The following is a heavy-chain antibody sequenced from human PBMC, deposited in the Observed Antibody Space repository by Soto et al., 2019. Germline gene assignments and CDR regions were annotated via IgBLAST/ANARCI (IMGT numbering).Heavy chain of an antibody. V-gene: IGHV4-31*03. J-gene: IGHJ6*02. CDR1: GGSISSGGYY. CDR3: HINHFAYGMDV. Sequence: QVQLQESGPGLVKPSQTLSLTCTVSGGSISSGGYYWSWIRQHPGKGLEWIGYIYYSGSTYYNPSLKSRVTISVDTSKNQFSRKLSSVTAADTAVYYCHINHFAYGMDVWGQGTTVTVSS. CDR2: IYYSGST. D-gene: IGHD2-21*01.